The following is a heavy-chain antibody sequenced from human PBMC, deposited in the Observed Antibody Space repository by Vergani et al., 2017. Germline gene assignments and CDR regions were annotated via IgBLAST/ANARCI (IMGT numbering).Heavy chain of an antibody. D-gene: IGHD3-9*01. CDR1: GYTFSNYY. CDR2: INPSGGHT. V-gene: IGHV1-46*03. Sequence: QVQVVQSGAEVKKSGASVKLSCKTSGYTFSNYYMHWVRQAPGQGLEWMGIINPSGGHTNYGQKFQGRVTMTRDTSTSTVYMELSSLRSEDTAIYYCARGDYGILTGYRYWGQGTLVTVSA. CDR3: ARGDYGILTGYRY. J-gene: IGHJ4*02.